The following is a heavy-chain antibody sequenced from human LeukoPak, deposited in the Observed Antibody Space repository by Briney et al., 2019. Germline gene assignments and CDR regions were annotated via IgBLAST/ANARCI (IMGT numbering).Heavy chain of an antibody. CDR2: IYYSGST. CDR3: ARASGSGWPSPYFDY. V-gene: IGHV4-59*01. J-gene: IGHJ4*02. Sequence: PSETLSLTCTVSGGSISNKYWSWIRQPPGKGLEWIGYIYYSGSTNYNPSLKSRVTISVDTSNNQFSLKLSSVTAADTAMYYCARASGSGWPSPYFDYWGQGTLVTVSS. CDR1: GGSISNKY. D-gene: IGHD6-19*01.